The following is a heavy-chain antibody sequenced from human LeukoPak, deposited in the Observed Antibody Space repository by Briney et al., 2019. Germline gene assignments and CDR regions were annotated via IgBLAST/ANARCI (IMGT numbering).Heavy chain of an antibody. V-gene: IGHV4-34*01. CDR2: IYHSGST. Sequence: PSETLSLTCAVYGGSFSGYYWSWIRQPPGKGLEWIGEIYHSGSTNYNPSLKSRVTISVDKSKNQFSLKLSSVTAADTAVYYCASLSFGESIMDVDYWGQGTLVTVSS. CDR1: GGSFSGYY. D-gene: IGHD3-10*01. CDR3: ASLSFGESIMDVDY. J-gene: IGHJ4*02.